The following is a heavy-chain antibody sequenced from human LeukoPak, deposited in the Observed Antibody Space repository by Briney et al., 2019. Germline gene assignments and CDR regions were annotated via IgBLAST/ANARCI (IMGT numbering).Heavy chain of an antibody. CDR2: IYYSGST. Sequence: SETLSLTCTVSGGSISSSSYYWGWIRQPPGKGLEWIGSIYYSGSTYYNPSLKSRVTISVDTSKNQFSLKLSSVTAADTAVYYCASSRGSWRELFDWGQGTLVTVSS. J-gene: IGHJ4*02. CDR1: GGSISSSSYY. D-gene: IGHD1-26*01. V-gene: IGHV4-39*01. CDR3: ASSRGSWRELFD.